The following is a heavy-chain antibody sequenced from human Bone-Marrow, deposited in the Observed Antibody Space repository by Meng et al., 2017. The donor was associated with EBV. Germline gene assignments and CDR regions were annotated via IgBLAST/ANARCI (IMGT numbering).Heavy chain of an antibody. J-gene: IGHJ4*02. CDR1: GGSFSGYY. CDR3: ARTLPRYCSGGSCSSRNDY. CDR2: INHSGST. D-gene: IGHD2-15*01. Sequence: LREWAAGLLKPSGTPSPTGAVYGGSFSGYYWSWIRQPPGKGLEWIGEINHSGSTNYNPSLKSRVTISVDTSKNQFSLKLSSVTAADTAVYYCARTLPRYCSGGSCSSRNDYWGQGTLVTVSS. V-gene: IGHV4-34*01.